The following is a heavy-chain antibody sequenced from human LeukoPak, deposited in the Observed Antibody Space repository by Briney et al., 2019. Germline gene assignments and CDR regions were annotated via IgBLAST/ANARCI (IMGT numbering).Heavy chain of an antibody. D-gene: IGHD2-2*01. CDR3: ATTKAPAAIERREGTLEI. CDR1: GDTVSELS. Sequence: ASVKVSCKVHGDTVSELSIHWVRQVPGKGLEWMGGFEPEEVETVYAQKFQGRVTMTEDTSTDTVHMDLSSLTSDDTAFYYCATTKAPAAIERREGTLEIWGQGTMVIVSS. J-gene: IGHJ3*02. V-gene: IGHV1-24*01. CDR2: FEPEEVET.